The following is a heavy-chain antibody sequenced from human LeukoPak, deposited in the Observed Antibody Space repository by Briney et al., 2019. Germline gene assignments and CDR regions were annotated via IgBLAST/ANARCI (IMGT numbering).Heavy chain of an antibody. V-gene: IGHV1-8*01. D-gene: IGHD3-10*01. Sequence: GASVKASCKASGYTFTSYDINWVRQATGQGLEWMGWMNPNSGNTGYAQKFQGRVTMTRNTSISTAYMELSSLRSEDTAVYYCARVPSRVRGVKKTGAYYYYYGMDVWGQGTTVTVSS. CDR3: ARVPSRVRGVKKTGAYYYYYGMDV. J-gene: IGHJ6*02. CDR1: GYTFTSYD. CDR2: MNPNSGNT.